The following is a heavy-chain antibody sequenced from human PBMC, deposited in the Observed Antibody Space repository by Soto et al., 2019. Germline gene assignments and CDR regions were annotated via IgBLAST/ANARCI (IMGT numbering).Heavy chain of an antibody. CDR2: IYYSGST. V-gene: IGHV4-39*01. CDR1: GGSISSSSYY. D-gene: IGHD3-10*01. CDR3: ALELFRGVFMTSPADTYTWFAP. J-gene: IGHJ5*02. Sequence: PSETLSLTCTVSGGSISSSSYYWGWIRQPPGKGLEWIGSIYYSGSTYYNPSLKSRVTISVDTSKDQFTLKLSSVTAADTAVYYCALELFRGVFMTSPADTYTWFAPWGQGTLFPVSS.